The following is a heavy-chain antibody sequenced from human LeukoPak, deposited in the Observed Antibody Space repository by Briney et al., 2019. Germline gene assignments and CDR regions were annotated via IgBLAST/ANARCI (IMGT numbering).Heavy chain of an antibody. Sequence: ASVKVSCKASGGTFSSYAISWVRQAPGQGLEWMGWMNPTSGNTGYAQNFQGRVSITRDTSISTAYMELSSLTSEDTAVYYCATAPYSRYYGSGSSTRNWFDPWGQGTLVTVSS. D-gene: IGHD3-10*01. CDR3: ATAPYSRYYGSGSSTRNWFDP. CDR2: MNPTSGNT. CDR1: GGTFSSYA. J-gene: IGHJ5*02. V-gene: IGHV1-8*03.